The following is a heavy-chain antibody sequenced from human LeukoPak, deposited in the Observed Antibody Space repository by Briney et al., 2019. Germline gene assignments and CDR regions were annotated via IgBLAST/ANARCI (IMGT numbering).Heavy chain of an antibody. CDR1: GFTFSSYA. V-gene: IGHV3-23*01. D-gene: IGHD6-19*01. Sequence: PGRSLRLSCAASGFTFSSYAMSWVRQAPGKGLEWVSAISGSGGSTYYADSVKGRFTISRDNSKNTLYLQMNSLRAEDTAVYYCAKGRNEGWYVDYWGQGTLVTVSS. CDR3: AKGRNEGWYVDY. J-gene: IGHJ4*02. CDR2: ISGSGGST.